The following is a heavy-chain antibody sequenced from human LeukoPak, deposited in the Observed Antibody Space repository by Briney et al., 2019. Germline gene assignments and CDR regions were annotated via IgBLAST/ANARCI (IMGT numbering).Heavy chain of an antibody. CDR1: GFTFSSYG. CDR3: AREFGYSSSWPGWFDP. D-gene: IGHD6-13*01. V-gene: IGHV3-33*01. J-gene: IGHJ5*02. Sequence: GGSLRLSCAASGFTFSSYGMHWVRQAPGKGLEWVAVIWYDGSNKYYADSVKGRFTISRDNSKNTLYLQMNSLRAGDTAVYYCAREFGYSSSWPGWFDPWGQGTLVTVSS. CDR2: IWYDGSNK.